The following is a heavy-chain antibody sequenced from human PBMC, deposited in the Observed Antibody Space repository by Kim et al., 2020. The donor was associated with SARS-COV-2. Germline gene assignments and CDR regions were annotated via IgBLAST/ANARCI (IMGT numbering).Heavy chain of an antibody. V-gene: IGHV4-34*01. J-gene: IGHJ4*02. CDR1: GGSFSGYY. CDR2: INNSGSP. Sequence: SETLSLTCAVYGGSFSGYYWSWIRQPPGKGLEWIGEINNSGSPNYNPSLKSRVTISVDTSKNQFSLQLSSLTAADTAVYYCARGEGNTAMVTFGGYCFDYWGQGTLVTVSS. CDR3: ARGEGNTAMVTFGGYCFDY. D-gene: IGHD5-18*01.